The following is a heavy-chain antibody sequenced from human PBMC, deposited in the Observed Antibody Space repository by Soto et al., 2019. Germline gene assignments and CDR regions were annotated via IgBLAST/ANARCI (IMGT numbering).Heavy chain of an antibody. CDR2: INTANDDT. CDR1: GYTFSSSP. J-gene: IGHJ4*02. CDR3: ARDEGVASGN. Sequence: ASVKVSCKASGYTFSSSPLHWVRQAPGQRPEWMGWINTANDDTKYSQKFQDRVTLTRDTSASTVYMEVSSLTPEDTAVYYCARDEGVASGNWGQGTLVTVSS. D-gene: IGHD5-12*01. V-gene: IGHV1-3*04.